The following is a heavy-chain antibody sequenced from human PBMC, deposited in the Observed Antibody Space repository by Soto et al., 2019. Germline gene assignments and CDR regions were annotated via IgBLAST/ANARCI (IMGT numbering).Heavy chain of an antibody. J-gene: IGHJ6*03. V-gene: IGHV4-39*01. D-gene: IGHD3-10*01. CDR2: IYYSGST. CDR1: GDSISNNNFY. CDR3: ARHYGYYSHYMDV. Sequence: SETLSLTCTVSGDSISNNNFYWGWIRQPPGKGLEWIGTIYYSGSTYYNPSLRSRVTISVDTSNNQLSLKLSSVTAADTAVYYCARHYGYYSHYMDVWTKGTTVTVSS.